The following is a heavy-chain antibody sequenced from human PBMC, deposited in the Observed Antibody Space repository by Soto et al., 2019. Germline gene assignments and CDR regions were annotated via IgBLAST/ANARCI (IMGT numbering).Heavy chain of an antibody. CDR2: ISAYNGNT. V-gene: IGHV1-18*01. D-gene: IGHD5-12*01. Sequence: ASVKVSCKASGYTFTSYGISWVRQAPGQGLEWMGWISAYNGNTSYAQKLQGRVTMTRNTSISTAYMELSSLRSEDTAVYYCARDIVAFDFDYWGQGTPVTVSS. CDR3: ARDIVAFDFDY. J-gene: IGHJ4*02. CDR1: GYTFTSYG.